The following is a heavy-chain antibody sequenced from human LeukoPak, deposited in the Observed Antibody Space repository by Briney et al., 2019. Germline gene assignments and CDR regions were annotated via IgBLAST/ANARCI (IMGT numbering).Heavy chain of an antibody. CDR2: IYHSGSP. CDR1: GGSISSNNW. V-gene: IGHV4-4*02. D-gene: IGHD3-22*01. Sequence: SGTLSLTCAVSGGSISSNNWWGWVRQPPGKGLEWIGEIYHSGSPNYNPSLKSRVAMSVDTSKNQFSLKLSSVTAADTAVYYCARAGSSAYVLDYWGQGTLVTVSS. CDR3: ARAGSSAYVLDY. J-gene: IGHJ4*02.